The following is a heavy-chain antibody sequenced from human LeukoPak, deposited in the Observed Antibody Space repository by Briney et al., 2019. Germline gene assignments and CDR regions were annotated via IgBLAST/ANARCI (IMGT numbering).Heavy chain of an antibody. CDR3: ARVNHLPSMVRGVLDY. D-gene: IGHD3-10*01. CDR1: GYTFTSYG. J-gene: IGHJ4*02. CDR2: ISAYNGNT. V-gene: IGHV1-18*01. Sequence: ASVKVSCKASGYTFTSYGISWVRQAPGQGLEWMGWISAYNGNTNYAQKLQGRVTMTTDTSTSTAYMELRSLRSDDTAVYYCARVNHLPSMVRGVLDYWGQGILVTVSS.